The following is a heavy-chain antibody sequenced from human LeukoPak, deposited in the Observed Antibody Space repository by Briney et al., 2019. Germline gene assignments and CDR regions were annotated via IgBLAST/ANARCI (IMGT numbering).Heavy chain of an antibody. CDR1: GDSISSYY. CDR2: IYYSGST. J-gene: IGHJ6*02. CDR3: ARDRSGSYSRYYYYGMDV. D-gene: IGHD1-26*01. V-gene: IGHV4-59*01. Sequence: PETLSLTCTVSGDSISSYYWSWIRQPPGKGLEWIGYIYYSGSTNYNPSLKSRVTISVGTSKNQFSLRLSSVTAADTAVYYCARDRSGSYSRYYYYGMDVWGQGTTVTVSS.